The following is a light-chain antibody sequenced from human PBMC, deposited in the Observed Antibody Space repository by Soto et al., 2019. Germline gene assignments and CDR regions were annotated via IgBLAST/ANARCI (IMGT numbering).Light chain of an antibody. Sequence: QSVLTQPSSMSGTPGQRVTISCSGISSNIGSSTVNWYQQLPGTAPKLLIYSTDQRPSGVPDRFSGSTSGTSASLAINGLQSEDEGDFFCAAWDDRQNGPVFGGGTKVTVL. J-gene: IGLJ3*02. CDR1: SSNIGSST. CDR2: STD. CDR3: AAWDDRQNGPV. V-gene: IGLV1-44*01.